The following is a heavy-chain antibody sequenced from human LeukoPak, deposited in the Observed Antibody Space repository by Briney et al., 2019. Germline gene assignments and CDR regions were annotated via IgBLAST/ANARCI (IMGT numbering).Heavy chain of an antibody. Sequence: ASVKVSCKASGGTFSSYAISWVRQAPGQGLEWMGRIIPILGIANYAQKFQGRVTITADTSASTAYMELSSLRSEDTAVYYCARGYFMEMTTTYFDYWGQGTLVTVSA. J-gene: IGHJ4*02. CDR3: ARGYFMEMTTTYFDY. CDR1: GGTFSSYA. V-gene: IGHV1-69*04. D-gene: IGHD5-24*01. CDR2: IIPILGIA.